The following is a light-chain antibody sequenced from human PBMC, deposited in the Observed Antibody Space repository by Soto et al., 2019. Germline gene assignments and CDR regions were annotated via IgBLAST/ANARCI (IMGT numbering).Light chain of an antibody. Sequence: EVVLTQSQGTLSLSPGERATLSCRASQSISNTYLAWYQQRPGQAPRLLIYGASTRATGIPGRFSASASGTEFTLTITSLQSEDFAVYYCQQYDNWPRTFGQGTKVDIK. J-gene: IGKJ1*01. V-gene: IGKV3-15*01. CDR1: QSISNTY. CDR2: GAS. CDR3: QQYDNWPRT.